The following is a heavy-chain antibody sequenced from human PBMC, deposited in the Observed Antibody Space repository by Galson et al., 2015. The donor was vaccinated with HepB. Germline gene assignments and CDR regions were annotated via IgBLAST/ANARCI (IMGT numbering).Heavy chain of an antibody. J-gene: IGHJ6*02. CDR1: GYTFTSYD. CDR3: ARGRKSRRYFDWRTYYYGMDV. CDR2: MNPNSGNT. Sequence: SVKVSCKASGYTFTSYDINWVRQATGQGLEWMGWMNPNSGNTGYAQKFQGRVTMTRNTSISTAYMELSSLRSEDTAVYYCARGRKSRRYFDWRTYYYGMDVWGQGTTVTVSS. D-gene: IGHD3-9*01. V-gene: IGHV1-8*01.